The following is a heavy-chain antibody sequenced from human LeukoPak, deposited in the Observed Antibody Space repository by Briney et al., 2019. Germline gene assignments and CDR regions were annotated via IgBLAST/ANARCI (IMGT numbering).Heavy chain of an antibody. CDR3: AKAVRGYYMDV. CDR2: ISGSGNNT. CDR1: GLTFSSYA. Sequence: GGSLRLSCAASGLTFSSYAMSWVRQAPGMRLEWVSGISGSGNNTYYADSVKGRFTISRDNSKNTLYLQMNSLKAEDTALYYCAKAVRGYYMDVWGKGTTVTVSS. V-gene: IGHV3-23*01. J-gene: IGHJ6*03. D-gene: IGHD3-16*01.